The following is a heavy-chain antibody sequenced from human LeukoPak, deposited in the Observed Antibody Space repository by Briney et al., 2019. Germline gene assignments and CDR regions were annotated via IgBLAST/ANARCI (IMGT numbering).Heavy chain of an antibody. D-gene: IGHD3-16*02. CDR1: GFTVSSNY. J-gene: IGHJ6*02. V-gene: IGHV3-66*01. CDR3: AREAYDYVWGSYRFGTPYGMDV. CDR2: IYSGGST. Sequence: GRSLRLSCAASGFTVSSNYMSWVRQAPGKGLEWVSVIYSGGSTYYADSVKGRFTISRDNSKNTLYLQMNSLRAEDTAVYYCAREAYDYVWGSYRFGTPYGMDVWGQGTTVTVSS.